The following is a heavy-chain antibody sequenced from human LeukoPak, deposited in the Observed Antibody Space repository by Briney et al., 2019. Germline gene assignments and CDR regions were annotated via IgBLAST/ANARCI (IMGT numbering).Heavy chain of an antibody. Sequence: PGGSLRLSCAASGFTFSSYGMHWVRQAPGKGLEWVAVISYDGSNKYYADSVKGRFTISRDNSKNTLYLQMNSLRPEDTAVYYCSKGQTYYYDSSGYLYYFDYWGQGTLVTLSS. CDR2: ISYDGSNK. J-gene: IGHJ4*02. V-gene: IGHV3-30*18. D-gene: IGHD3-22*01. CDR1: GFTFSSYG. CDR3: SKGQTYYYDSSGYLYYFDY.